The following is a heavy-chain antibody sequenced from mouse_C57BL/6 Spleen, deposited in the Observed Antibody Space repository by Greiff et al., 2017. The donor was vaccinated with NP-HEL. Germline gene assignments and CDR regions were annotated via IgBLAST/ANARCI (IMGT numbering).Heavy chain of an antibody. V-gene: IGHV1-50*01. D-gene: IGHD1-1*01. CDR1: GYTFTSYW. CDR2: IDPSDSYT. J-gene: IGHJ2*01. Sequence: QVQLQQSGAELVKPGASVKLSCKASGYTFTSYWMQWVQQRPGQGLEWIGEIDPSDSYTNYKPQFTGKATFTVDSSSSTAYMQLSSLTSEDSAVYYCARGEGSSSLDYWGQGTTLTVSS. CDR3: ARGEGSSSLDY.